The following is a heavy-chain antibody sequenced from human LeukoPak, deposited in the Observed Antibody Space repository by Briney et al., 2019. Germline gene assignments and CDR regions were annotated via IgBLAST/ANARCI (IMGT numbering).Heavy chain of an antibody. V-gene: IGHV3-23*01. CDR3: AKGGEQSDSSGSLAFDY. CDR2: ISGSGGST. J-gene: IGHJ4*02. CDR1: GFTFSSYA. D-gene: IGHD3-22*01. Sequence: GGSLRLSCAASGFTFSSYAMSWVRQAPGKGLEWVSAISGSGGSTYYADSVKGRFTISRDNSKNTLYLQMNSLRAEDTAVYYCAKGGEQSDSSGSLAFDYWGQGTLVTVSS.